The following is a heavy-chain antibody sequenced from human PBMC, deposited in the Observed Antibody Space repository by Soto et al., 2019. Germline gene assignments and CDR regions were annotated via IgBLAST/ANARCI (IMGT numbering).Heavy chain of an antibody. CDR2: ISAYNGNT. V-gene: IGHV1-18*01. CDR1: GYTFTSYG. Sequence: QVQLVQSGAEVKKPGASVKVSCKASGYTFTSYGISWVRQAPGQGLEWMGWISAYNGNTNYAQKLQGRVTMTTDTATRKAYMERRSLRSDDTTVYYCAGCSGGSCMRDYYDYWGQGTLVTVSS. J-gene: IGHJ4*02. CDR3: AGCSGGSCMRDYYDY. D-gene: IGHD2-15*01.